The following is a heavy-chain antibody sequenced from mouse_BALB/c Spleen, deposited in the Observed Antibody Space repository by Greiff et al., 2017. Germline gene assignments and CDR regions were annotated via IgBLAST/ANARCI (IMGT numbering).Heavy chain of an antibody. J-gene: IGHJ4*01. CDR3: ARGTNYAMDY. V-gene: IGHV5-6-5*01. CDR2: ISSGGST. CDR1: GFTFSSYA. Sequence: EVHLVESGGGLVKPGGSLKLSCAASGFTFSSYAMSWVRQTPEKRLEWVASISSGGSTYYPDSVKGRFTIPRDNARNILYLQMSSLRSEDTAMYYCARGTNYAMDYWGQGTSVTVSS.